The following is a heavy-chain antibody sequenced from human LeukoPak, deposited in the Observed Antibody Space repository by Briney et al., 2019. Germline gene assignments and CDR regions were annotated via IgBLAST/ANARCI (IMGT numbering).Heavy chain of an antibody. V-gene: IGHV1-69*06. CDR3: AKDRYTAMVTGDFDY. CDR1: GGTFNSYA. CDR2: IIPIFGTA. D-gene: IGHD5-18*01. Sequence: ASVKVSCKTSGGTFNSYAISWVRQAPGQGLEWMGGIIPIFGTANYAQKFQGRVTITADKSTSTAYMELSSLRAEDTAVYYCAKDRYTAMVTGDFDYWGQGTLVTVSS. J-gene: IGHJ4*02.